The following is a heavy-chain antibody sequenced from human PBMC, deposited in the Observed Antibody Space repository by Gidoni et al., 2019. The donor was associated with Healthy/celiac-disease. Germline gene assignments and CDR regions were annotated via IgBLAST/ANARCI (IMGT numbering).Heavy chain of an antibody. CDR3: AKDPGGGAVGLMDY. CDR1: GFTFSSYG. J-gene: IGHJ4*02. Sequence: QVQLVESGGGVVQPGRSLRLSCAASGFTFSSYGMHWVRQAPGKGLEWVAVISYDGSNKYYADSVKGRFTISRDNSKNTLYLQMNSLRAEDTAVYYCAKDPGGGAVGLMDYWGQGTLVTVSS. CDR2: ISYDGSNK. V-gene: IGHV3-30*18. D-gene: IGHD6-19*01.